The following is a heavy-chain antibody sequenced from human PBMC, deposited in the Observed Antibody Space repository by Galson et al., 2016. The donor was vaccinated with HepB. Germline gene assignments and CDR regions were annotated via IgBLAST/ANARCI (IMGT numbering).Heavy chain of an antibody. CDR1: GGTFRTHG. CDR2: IIPLFGTA. D-gene: IGHD6-19*01. CDR3: ARGSEGITVAGTGYFDL. Sequence: SVKVSCKASGGTFRTHGINWVRQAPGQGLEWMGGIIPLFGTANYAQKFQGRVTITADESTTTVYVELSSLRSEDTAVYYCARGSEGITVAGTGYFDLWGRGTLVTVSS. V-gene: IGHV1-69*13. J-gene: IGHJ2*01.